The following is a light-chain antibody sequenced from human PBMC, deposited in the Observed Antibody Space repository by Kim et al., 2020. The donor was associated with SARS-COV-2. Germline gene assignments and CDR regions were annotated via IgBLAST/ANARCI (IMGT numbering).Light chain of an antibody. CDR3: NSYTTSSTVV. Sequence: QSALTQPASVSGSPGQSITISCTGTSGDVGGYNYVSWYQQHPGKAPKLMIYDVSKRPSGVSDRFSGSKSGNTASLTISGFQAEDEADYYCNSYTTSSTVVFGGGTQLTVL. J-gene: IGLJ2*01. V-gene: IGLV2-14*01. CDR2: DVS. CDR1: SGDVGGYNY.